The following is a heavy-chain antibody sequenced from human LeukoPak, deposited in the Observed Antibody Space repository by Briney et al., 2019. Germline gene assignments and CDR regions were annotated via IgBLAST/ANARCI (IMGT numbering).Heavy chain of an antibody. CDR3: ARRQGYYGSGSYFDY. Sequence: SETLSLTCTVSGYSISSGYYWGWIRQPPGKGLEWIGSIYHSGSTYYNPSLKSRVTISVDTSKNQFSLKLSSVTAADTAVYYCARRQGYYGSGSYFDYWGQGTLVTVSS. J-gene: IGHJ4*02. D-gene: IGHD3-10*01. V-gene: IGHV4-38-2*02. CDR1: GYSISSGYY. CDR2: IYHSGST.